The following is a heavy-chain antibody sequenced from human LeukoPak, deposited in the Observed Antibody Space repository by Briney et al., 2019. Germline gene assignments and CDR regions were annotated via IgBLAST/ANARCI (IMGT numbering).Heavy chain of an antibody. CDR3: AKGGSAAARYGIFDY. D-gene: IGHD6-13*01. Sequence: PGGSLRLSCAASGFSFSSYAMSWVRQAPGKGLEWVSAISGSGGSTYYADSVKGRFTISRDNSKNTLYLQMNSLRAEDTAVYYCAKGGSAAARYGIFDYWGQGTLVTVSS. V-gene: IGHV3-23*01. CDR1: GFSFSSYA. CDR2: ISGSGGST. J-gene: IGHJ4*02.